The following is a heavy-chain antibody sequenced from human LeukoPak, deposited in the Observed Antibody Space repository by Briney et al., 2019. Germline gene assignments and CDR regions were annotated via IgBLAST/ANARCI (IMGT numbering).Heavy chain of an antibody. CDR2: IYHSGST. CDR1: GYSISSGYY. CDR3: ARDLGWGYYGSGRHHIQSNWFDP. J-gene: IGHJ5*02. D-gene: IGHD3-10*01. V-gene: IGHV4-38-2*02. Sequence: SETLSLTCTVSGYSISSGYYWGWIRQPPGKGLERIGSIYHSGSTYYNPSLKSRVTISVDTSKNQFSLKLSSVTAADTAVYYCARDLGWGYYGSGRHHIQSNWFDPWGQGTLVTVSS.